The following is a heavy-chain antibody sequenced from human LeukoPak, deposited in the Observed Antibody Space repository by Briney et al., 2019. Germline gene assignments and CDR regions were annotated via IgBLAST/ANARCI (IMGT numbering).Heavy chain of an antibody. CDR1: GFTFSSYA. J-gene: IGHJ6*03. D-gene: IGHD3-10*01. CDR2: ISHDGSNK. Sequence: PGGSLRLSCAASGFTFSSYAMHWVRQAPGKGLEWVTDISHDGSNKYYEDSVKGRFTISRDNPKNTLYLQMNSLRTEDTAVYYCARDRYGSGSSDTGMDDWGKGTTVTVSS. V-gene: IGHV3-30-3*01. CDR3: ARDRYGSGSSDTGMDD.